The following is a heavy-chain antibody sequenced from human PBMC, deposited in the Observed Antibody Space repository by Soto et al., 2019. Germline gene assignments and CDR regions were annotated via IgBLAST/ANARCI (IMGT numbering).Heavy chain of an antibody. D-gene: IGHD2-15*01. V-gene: IGHV3-30*18. CDR2: ISYGGSHK. CDR3: AKEMFPRTVLDSSSPWGDF. J-gene: IGHJ4*02. Sequence: GSLRLSCAASGFTFSEYGIHWVRQAPGKGLEWVAVISYGGSHKYYAGSVKGRFTISRDDSKNTVYLQMNSLKTDDTAVYYCAKEMFPRTVLDSSSPWGDFWGRGSLVTV. CDR1: GFTFSEYG.